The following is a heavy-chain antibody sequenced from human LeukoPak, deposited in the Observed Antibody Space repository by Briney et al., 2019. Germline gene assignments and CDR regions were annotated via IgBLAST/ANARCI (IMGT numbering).Heavy chain of an antibody. CDR1: GFTFSDYG. Sequence: PGGSLRLSCAASGFTFSDYGIHWVRQAPGQGLEWVALIWYDGSKKYYADSVKGRFTIYRDKTKNTLYLQLNSLRADDTAVYYCARAHSSSSTFDLWGQGTLVTVSS. D-gene: IGHD6-6*01. V-gene: IGHV3-33*01. CDR2: IWYDGSKK. CDR3: ARAHSSSSTFDL. J-gene: IGHJ4*02.